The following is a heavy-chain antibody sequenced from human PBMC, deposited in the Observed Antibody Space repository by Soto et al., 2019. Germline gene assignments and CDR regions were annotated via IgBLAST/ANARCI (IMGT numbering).Heavy chain of an antibody. CDR2: ISAYNGNT. D-gene: IGHD6-19*01. V-gene: IGHV1-18*01. Sequence: ASVKVSCKASGYTFTSYGISWVRQAPGQGLEWMGWISAYNGNTNYAQKLQGRVTMTTDTSTSTAYMELRSLRSDDTAVYYCARDTISGWYEGPTQSHIWGQGTMVTVSS. J-gene: IGHJ3*02. CDR1: GYTFTSYG. CDR3: ARDTISGWYEGPTQSHI.